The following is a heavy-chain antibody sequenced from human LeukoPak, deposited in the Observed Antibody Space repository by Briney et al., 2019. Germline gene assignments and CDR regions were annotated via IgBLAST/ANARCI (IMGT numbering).Heavy chain of an antibody. CDR2: ISYDGSNK. D-gene: IGHD3-10*01. Sequence: SGGSLRLSCAASGFTFSSYAMHWVRQAPGKGLEWVAVISYDGSNKYYADSVKGRFTISRDNSKNTLYLQMNSLRAEDTAVYYCARNGFGESAEGPYYYYGMDVWGQGTTVTVSS. V-gene: IGHV3-30-3*01. CDR3: ARNGFGESAEGPYYYYGMDV. CDR1: GFTFSSYA. J-gene: IGHJ6*02.